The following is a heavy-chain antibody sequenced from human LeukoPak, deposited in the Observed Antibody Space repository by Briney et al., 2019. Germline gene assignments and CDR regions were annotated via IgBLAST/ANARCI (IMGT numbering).Heavy chain of an antibody. D-gene: IGHD3-9*01. Sequence: GGSLRLSCAGSGFNFSTYGMHWVRQAPGKGLEWVAVISYDGTNKYYADSVKGRFTISRDNSKNTLYLQMNSLRAEDTAVYYCARVGEGFYDVLTTQLDYWGQGTLVTVSS. CDR3: ARVGEGFYDVLTTQLDY. CDR2: ISYDGTNK. CDR1: GFNFSTYG. V-gene: IGHV3-30*03. J-gene: IGHJ4*02.